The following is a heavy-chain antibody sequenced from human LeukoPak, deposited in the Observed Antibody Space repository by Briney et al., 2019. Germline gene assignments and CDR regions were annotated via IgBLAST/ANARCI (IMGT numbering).Heavy chain of an antibody. V-gene: IGHV1-46*01. CDR3: ARPSYCVFDNCGYWLDP. J-gene: IGHJ5*02. Sequence: ASVKVSCKTSGYTFTKYLIHWVRQAPGQGLEWMGTINPSGDSTNYAQRFRGRVTLTEDTSTSTVYMELSSLTSEDTAVYYCARPSYCVFDNCGYWLDPWGPGTLITVSS. D-gene: IGHD2-21*01. CDR2: INPSGDST. CDR1: GYTFTKYL.